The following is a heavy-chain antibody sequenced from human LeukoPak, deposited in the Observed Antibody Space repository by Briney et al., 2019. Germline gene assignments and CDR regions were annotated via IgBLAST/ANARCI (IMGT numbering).Heavy chain of an antibody. CDR1: GYTFTAYY. V-gene: IGHV1-2*02. Sequence: ASVKVSCKASGYTFTAYYMHWVRQAPGQGLEWMGWINPNSGGTKYSHKFQGRVTMTRDMSISTAYMELSRLRSDDTAVYYCARDVGYFDSYAFDIWGPGTMVTVSS. D-gene: IGHD3-9*01. J-gene: IGHJ3*02. CDR3: ARDVGYFDSYAFDI. CDR2: INPNSGGT.